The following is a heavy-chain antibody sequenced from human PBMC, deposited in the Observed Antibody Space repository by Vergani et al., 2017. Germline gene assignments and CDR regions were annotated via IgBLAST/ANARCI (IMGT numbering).Heavy chain of an antibody. V-gene: IGHV4-4*02. Sequence: QVQLQESGPGLVKPSGTLSLTCAVSGGSISSSNWWSWVRQPPGKGLEWIGEIYHSGSTNYNPSLKSRVTISVDKSKNQFSLKLSPVTAAGTAVYYCARDVGYSYGSGQYYFDYWGQGTLVTVSS. CDR2: IYHSGST. J-gene: IGHJ4*02. CDR3: ARDVGYSYGSGQYYFDY. CDR1: GGSISSSNW. D-gene: IGHD5-18*01.